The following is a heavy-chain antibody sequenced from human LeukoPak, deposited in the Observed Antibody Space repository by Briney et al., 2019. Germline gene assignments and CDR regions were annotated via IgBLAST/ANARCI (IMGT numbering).Heavy chain of an antibody. CDR3: ARGGVLLGIDY. V-gene: IGHV4-59*01. Sequence: SETLSLTCTVSGGSISNYYWNWIRQPPGKGLEWIGYVYSSGNTNYNPSLKSRVIISVDTSKNQFSLKLSSVTAADTAVYYCARGGVLLGIDYWGQGTLVTVSS. J-gene: IGHJ4*02. D-gene: IGHD2-8*02. CDR2: VYSSGNT. CDR1: GGSISNYY.